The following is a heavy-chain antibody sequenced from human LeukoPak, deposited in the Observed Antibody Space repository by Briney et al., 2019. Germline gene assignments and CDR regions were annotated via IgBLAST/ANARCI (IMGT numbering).Heavy chain of an antibody. D-gene: IGHD1-1*01. CDR3: AKLWSTSRGAFDI. V-gene: IGHV3-7*02. CDR2: IKQDGSEK. CDR1: GFSFSTNW. J-gene: IGHJ3*02. Sequence: GGSLRLSCAASGFSFSTNWMSWVRQAPGKGLEWVANIKQDGSEKFYVDSVKGRFTISRDNAKNSVYLQMNSLRAEDTAVYYCAKLWSTSRGAFDIWGQGTMVTVSS.